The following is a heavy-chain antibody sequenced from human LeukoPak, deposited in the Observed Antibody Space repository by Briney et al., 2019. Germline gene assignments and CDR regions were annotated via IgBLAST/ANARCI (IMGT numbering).Heavy chain of an antibody. J-gene: IGHJ4*02. V-gene: IGHV3-7*01. D-gene: IGHD3-22*01. CDR1: GFPFSTYW. CDR2: IKDDGRDK. CDR3: ARDDSRGCGL. Sequence: PGGSLRLSCAASGFPFSTYWMTWVRQAPGKGLEWVANIKDDGRDKYYVDSVKGRFTISRDNAKNSLYLQMNSLRADDTAVYYCARDDSRGCGLWGQGTLVTVSS.